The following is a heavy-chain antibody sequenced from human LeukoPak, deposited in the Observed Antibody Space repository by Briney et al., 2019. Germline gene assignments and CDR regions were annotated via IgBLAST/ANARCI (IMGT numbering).Heavy chain of an antibody. Sequence: GGSLRLSCAASGFTFSSYGMHWVRQAPGKGLEWVAVISYDGSNKYYADSVKGRFTISRDNSKNTLYLQMNSLRAEDTAVYYCAKEVVATDTGYYFDYWGQGTLVTVSS. V-gene: IGHV3-30*18. D-gene: IGHD5-12*01. CDR1: GFTFSSYG. CDR2: ISYDGSNK. J-gene: IGHJ4*02. CDR3: AKEVVATDTGYYFDY.